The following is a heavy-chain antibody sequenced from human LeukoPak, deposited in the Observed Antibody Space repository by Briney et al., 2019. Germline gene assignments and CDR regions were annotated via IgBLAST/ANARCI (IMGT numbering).Heavy chain of an antibody. D-gene: IGHD3-10*01. CDR1: GGSISSYY. CDR3: ARESVVRGKTNLGKKYYYYYMDV. J-gene: IGHJ6*03. CDR2: IYYSGST. V-gene: IGHV4-59*12. Sequence: PSETLSLTWTVSGGSISSYYWSWIRQPPGKGLEWIGYIYYSGSTNYNPSLKSRVTISVDTSKNQFSLKLSSVTAADTAVYYCARESVVRGKTNLGKKYYYYYMDVWGKGTTVTVSS.